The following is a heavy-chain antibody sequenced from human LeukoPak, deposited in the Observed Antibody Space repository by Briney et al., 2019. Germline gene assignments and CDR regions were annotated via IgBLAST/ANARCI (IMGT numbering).Heavy chain of an antibody. CDR1: GGSIRSSYYY. CDR2: IYYSGST. Sequence: RPSETLSLTCTVSGGSIRSSYYYWGWIRQPPGKGLEWIGYIYYSGSTNYNPSLKSRVTISVDTSKNQFSLKLSSVTAADTAVYYCAHHIAVAGLFDYWGQGTLVTDSS. J-gene: IGHJ4*02. V-gene: IGHV4-61*05. D-gene: IGHD6-19*01. CDR3: AHHIAVAGLFDY.